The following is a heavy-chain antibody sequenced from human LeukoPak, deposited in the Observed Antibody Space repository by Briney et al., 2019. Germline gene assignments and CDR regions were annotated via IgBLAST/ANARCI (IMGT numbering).Heavy chain of an antibody. CDR1: GYSISSGYY. J-gene: IGHJ4*02. V-gene: IGHV4-38-2*02. D-gene: IGHD2-2*02. CDR3: ARHMCPSCYNAPLY. CDR2: IYHSGST. Sequence: SETLSLTCTVPGYSISSGYYWGWIRQPPGKGLEWIGSIYHSGSTYYNPSLKSRVTISVDTSKNQFSLKLSSVTAADTAVYYCARHMCPSCYNAPLYWGQGTLVTVSS.